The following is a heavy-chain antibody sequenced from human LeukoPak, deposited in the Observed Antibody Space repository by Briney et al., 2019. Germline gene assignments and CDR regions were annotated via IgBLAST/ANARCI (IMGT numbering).Heavy chain of an antibody. CDR2: INHSGST. Sequence: SETLSLTCAVYGGSFSGYYWSWIRQPPGKGLEWIGEINHSGSTNYNPSLKSRVTISVDTSKNQFSLKLSSVTAADTAVYYCARLVLRYFDWLFNDAFDIWGQGTMVTVPS. CDR3: ARLVLRYFDWLFNDAFDI. CDR1: GGSFSGYY. D-gene: IGHD3-9*01. V-gene: IGHV4-34*01. J-gene: IGHJ3*02.